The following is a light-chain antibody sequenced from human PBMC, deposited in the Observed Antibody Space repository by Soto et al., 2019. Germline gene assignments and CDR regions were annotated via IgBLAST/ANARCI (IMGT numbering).Light chain of an antibody. Sequence: DIVMTQSPLSLPVTPREPASISCRSSQSLLHSNGYNCLDWYLQKPGQSPQLLIYLGSTRASGVPDRFSGSGSGTDFTLKISRVEAEDVGVYYCMQALQTPLTFGGGTKVEIK. CDR3: MQALQTPLT. V-gene: IGKV2-28*01. CDR1: QSLLHSNGYNC. J-gene: IGKJ4*01. CDR2: LGS.